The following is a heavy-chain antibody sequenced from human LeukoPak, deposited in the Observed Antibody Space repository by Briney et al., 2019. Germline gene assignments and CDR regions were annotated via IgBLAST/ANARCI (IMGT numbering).Heavy chain of an antibody. CDR1: EFTFSSHA. CDR2: ISGSGGST. J-gene: IGHJ6*02. D-gene: IGHD3-16*01. CDR3: AKVGLITGMDV. Sequence: GGSLRLSCAAAEFTFSSHAMSWVREAPGKGLEWVSAISGSGGSTYYADSVKGRFTISRDNSKNTLYVQMNSLRAEDTAVYYCAKVGLITGMDVWGQGTTVTVSS. V-gene: IGHV3-23*01.